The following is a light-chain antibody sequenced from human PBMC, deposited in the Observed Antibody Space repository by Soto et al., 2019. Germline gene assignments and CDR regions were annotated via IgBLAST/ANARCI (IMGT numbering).Light chain of an antibody. V-gene: IGKV3-20*01. CDR3: QQYGSTPRT. CDR2: GAS. CDR1: QSVTGNY. Sequence: EIVLTQSPATLSLSPGARATLSCGASQSVTGNYLACFQQRPGQAPRLLIYGASTRAAGIPDRFSGSGSGTDFTLTISSLEPEDFAVYYCQQYGSTPRTFGGGTNVEIK. J-gene: IGKJ4*01.